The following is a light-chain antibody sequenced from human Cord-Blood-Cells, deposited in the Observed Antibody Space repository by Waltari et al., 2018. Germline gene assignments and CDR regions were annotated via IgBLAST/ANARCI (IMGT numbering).Light chain of an antibody. CDR3: RSYTSSSTLV. CDR1: SSDVGGYNY. CDR2: DVS. V-gene: IGLV2-14*01. Sequence: QSALTQPASVSGSPGQSITISCTGTSSDVGGYNYVSWYQPHPGKAPKLMLYDVSNRPSGVSNRFSGSKSGNTASLTISGLQAEDEADYYCRSYTSSSTLVFGTGTKVTVL. J-gene: IGLJ1*01.